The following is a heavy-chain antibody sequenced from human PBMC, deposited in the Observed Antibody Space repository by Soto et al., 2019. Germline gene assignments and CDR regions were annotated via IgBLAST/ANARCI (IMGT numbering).Heavy chain of an antibody. CDR1: GFTFSSYA. D-gene: IGHD6-19*01. J-gene: IGHJ4*02. Sequence: GGSLRLSCAASGFTFSSYAMHWVRQAPGKGLEYVSAISSNGGSTYYANSVKGRFTISRDNSKNTLYLQMGSLRAEDMAVYYCARDWLGTNDYWGQGTLVTVSS. V-gene: IGHV3-64*01. CDR2: ISSNGGST. CDR3: ARDWLGTNDY.